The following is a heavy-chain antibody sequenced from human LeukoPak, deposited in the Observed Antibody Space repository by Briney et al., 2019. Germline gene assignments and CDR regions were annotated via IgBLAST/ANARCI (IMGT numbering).Heavy chain of an antibody. CDR2: FYHNGGT. J-gene: IGHJ4*02. V-gene: IGHV4-59*08. Sequence: SETLSLTCDISGTAISTYFWKWIRQSPTKGLEWIGYFYHNGGTSYNPSLRSRVTISVDSSQKRLSLQVTSMTAADTAIYYCAGGRMGRYYDHWGQGTLVAVST. CDR3: AGGRMGRYYDH. CDR1: GTAISTYF. D-gene: IGHD1-26*01.